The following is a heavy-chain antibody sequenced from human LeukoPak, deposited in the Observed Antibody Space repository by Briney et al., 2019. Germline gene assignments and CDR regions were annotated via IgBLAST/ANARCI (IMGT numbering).Heavy chain of an antibody. V-gene: IGHV3-23*01. CDR3: AKDRYGWELLLYY. CDR2: IVGSGGST. Sequence: PGGTLRLSCAASGFTFSTYGMSWVRQAPGKGLEWVSGIVGSGGSTYYADSVKGRFTISRDNSKNTLYLQMNSLRAEDTAVFYCAKDRYGWELLLYYWGQGTLVTVSS. CDR1: GFTFSTYG. D-gene: IGHD1-26*01. J-gene: IGHJ4*02.